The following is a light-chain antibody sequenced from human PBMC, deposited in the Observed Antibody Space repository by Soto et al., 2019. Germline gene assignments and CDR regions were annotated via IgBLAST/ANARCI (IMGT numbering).Light chain of an antibody. J-gene: IGLJ1*01. CDR3: CSYAGSNNLI. Sequence: QSALTQPPSASGSPGQSVTISCTGTSSDIGAYNYVSWYQQYPGKAPKLMIFEVSKRPSGVPDRFSGSKSGNTASLTVSGLQAEEEADYYCCSYAGSNNLIFGTGTKLTVL. V-gene: IGLV2-8*01. CDR1: SSDIGAYNY. CDR2: EVS.